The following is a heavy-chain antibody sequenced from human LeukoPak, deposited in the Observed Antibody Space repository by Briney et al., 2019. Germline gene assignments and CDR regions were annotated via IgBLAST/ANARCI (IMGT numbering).Heavy chain of an antibody. V-gene: IGHV3-66*01. CDR1: GFTVSSNY. Sequence: GGSLRLSCAASGFTVSSNYMSWVRQAPGKGLEWVSVIYSGGSTYYADSVKGRFTISRDNSKNTLYLQMNSLRAEDTAVYYCARVIAPPAESGGFDYWGQGTLFTVSS. CDR3: ARVIAPPAESGGFDY. CDR2: IYSGGST. D-gene: IGHD2-15*01. J-gene: IGHJ4*02.